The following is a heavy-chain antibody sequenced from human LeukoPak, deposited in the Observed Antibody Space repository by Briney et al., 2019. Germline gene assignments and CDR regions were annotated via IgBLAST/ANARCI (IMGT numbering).Heavy chain of an antibody. CDR2: IYSGGTT. D-gene: IGHD3-22*01. V-gene: IGHV3-53*01. Sequence: GGSLRLSCAASGFTVSNNYMSWVRQAPGKGLEWVSVIYSGGTTYYADSVKGRFTISRDNSKNTLYPQMNNLRAEDTAVYYCARGGVTLIVPILWGQGTLVTVSS. J-gene: IGHJ4*02. CDR3: ARGGVTLIVPIL. CDR1: GFTVSNNY.